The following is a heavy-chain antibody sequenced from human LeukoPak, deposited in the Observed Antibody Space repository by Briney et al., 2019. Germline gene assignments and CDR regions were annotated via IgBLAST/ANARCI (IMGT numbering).Heavy chain of an antibody. CDR3: ARGLSVYARTLYYFDS. CDR2: ISTSGRTI. Sequence: PGGSLRLSCAASGFTFSSYEMNWVRQAPGKGLEWVSYISTSGRTIYYAGSVKGRFTISRDNAQNSLYLQMNSLRAEDTAVYYCARGLSVYARTLYYFDSWGQGTLVTVSS. V-gene: IGHV3-48*03. CDR1: GFTFSSYE. J-gene: IGHJ4*02. D-gene: IGHD2-8*01.